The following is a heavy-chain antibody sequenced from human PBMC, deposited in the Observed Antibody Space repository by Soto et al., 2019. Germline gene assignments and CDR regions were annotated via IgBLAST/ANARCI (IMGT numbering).Heavy chain of an antibody. CDR1: GGSISSHY. CDR3: ARGVAARPGGRFYMDV. J-gene: IGHJ6*03. CDR2: IYYSGST. V-gene: IGHV4-59*11. D-gene: IGHD6-6*01. Sequence: SETLSLTCSVSGGSISSHYWSWIRQPPGKGLEWIGYIYYSGSTNYNPSLKSRVTISVDTSKNQFSLKLSSVTAADTAVYYCARGVAARPGGRFYMDVWGKGTTVTVSS.